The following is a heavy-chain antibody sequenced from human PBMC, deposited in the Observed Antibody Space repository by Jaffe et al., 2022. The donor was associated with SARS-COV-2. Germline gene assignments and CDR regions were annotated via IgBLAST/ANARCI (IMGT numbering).Heavy chain of an antibody. Sequence: EVQLVESGGGLVQPGGSLRLSCVASGLTFSSYWMSWVRQAPGKGLEWVANIKQDGREKYYVDSVKGRFTISRDNAKNSLYLQMSSLRAEDTAVYYCAREELGYCSSSSCYAVGYYHYYMDVWGKGTTVTVSS. CDR1: GLTFSSYW. CDR3: AREELGYCSSSSCYAVGYYHYYMDV. J-gene: IGHJ6*03. D-gene: IGHD2-2*01. CDR2: IKQDGREK. V-gene: IGHV3-7*01.